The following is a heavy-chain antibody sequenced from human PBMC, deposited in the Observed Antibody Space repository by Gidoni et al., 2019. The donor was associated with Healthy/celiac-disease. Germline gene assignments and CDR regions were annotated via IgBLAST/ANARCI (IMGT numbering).Heavy chain of an antibody. CDR3: ARAKYSSGWDNAFDI. CDR1: GFTFRSYD. CDR2: IGTAGDT. Sequence: EVQLVESGGGLVKPGGFLRLSCAASGFTFRSYDMHWGRQATGKGLEWVSAIGTAGDTYYPGSVKGRFTISRENAKNSLYLQMNSLRAGDTAVYYCARAKYSSGWDNAFDIWGQGTMVTVSS. J-gene: IGHJ3*02. D-gene: IGHD6-19*01. V-gene: IGHV3-13*04.